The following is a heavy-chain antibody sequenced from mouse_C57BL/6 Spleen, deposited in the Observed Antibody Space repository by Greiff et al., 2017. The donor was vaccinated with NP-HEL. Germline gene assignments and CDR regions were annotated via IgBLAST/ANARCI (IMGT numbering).Heavy chain of an antibody. V-gene: IGHV5-17*01. J-gene: IGHJ2*01. CDR2: ISSGSSTI. Sequence: EVQLVESGGGLVKPGGSLKLSCAASGFTFSDYGMHWVRQAPEKGLEWVAYISSGSSTIYYADTVKGRFTISRDNAKNTLFLQMTSLRSEDTAMYYCAKIYYGNYKLLDYWGQGTTLTVSS. CDR3: AKIYYGNYKLLDY. CDR1: GFTFSDYG. D-gene: IGHD2-1*01.